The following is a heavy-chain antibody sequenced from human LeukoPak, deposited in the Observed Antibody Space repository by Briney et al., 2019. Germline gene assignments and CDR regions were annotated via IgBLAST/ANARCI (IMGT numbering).Heavy chain of an antibody. CDR1: GGSFSGYY. CDR2: INHSGST. J-gene: IGHJ4*02. D-gene: IGHD2-15*01. CDR3: ARPQLSGGGFDY. V-gene: IGHV4-34*01. Sequence: MPSETLSLTCAVYGGSFSGYYWSWIRQPPGKGLEWIGEINHSGSTNYNPSLKSRVTISVDTSKNQFSLKLSSVTAADTAVYYCARPQLSGGGFDYWGQGTLVTVSS.